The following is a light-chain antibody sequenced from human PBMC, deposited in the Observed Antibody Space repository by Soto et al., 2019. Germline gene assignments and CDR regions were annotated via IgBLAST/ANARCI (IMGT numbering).Light chain of an antibody. V-gene: IGKV1-5*03. CDR1: QSISNC. CDR3: LQHETYPLT. Sequence: DIQMTQSPSTLSASVGDRVTIACRASQSISNCLAWYQQKPGKAPKRLIYEASILESGVPSRFSGSGSATEFTLTISSLQPEDFASYYCLQHETYPLTFGGGTKVEIK. CDR2: EAS. J-gene: IGKJ4*01.